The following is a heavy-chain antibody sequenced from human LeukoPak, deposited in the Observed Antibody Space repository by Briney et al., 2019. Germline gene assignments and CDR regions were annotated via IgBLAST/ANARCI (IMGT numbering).Heavy chain of an antibody. J-gene: IGHJ4*02. CDR1: GITLSNYG. CDR2: ISDSGGST. D-gene: IGHD3-22*01. V-gene: IGHV3-23*01. CDR3: AKRGVVIRVILVGFHKETYYFDS. Sequence: GGSLRLSCAVSGITLSNYGMSWVRQAPGKGLEWVAGISDSGGSTNYADSVKGRFTISRDNRKNTLYLQMNSLRAEDTAVYFCAKRGVVIRVILVGFHKETYYFDSWGQGALVTVSS.